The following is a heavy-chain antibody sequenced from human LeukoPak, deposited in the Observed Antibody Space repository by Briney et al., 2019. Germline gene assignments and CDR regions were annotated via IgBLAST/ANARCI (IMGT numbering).Heavy chain of an antibody. J-gene: IGHJ4*02. D-gene: IGHD2-2*01. Sequence: SQTLSLTCAISGDSVSSNSAAWNWIRQSPSRGLEWLGRTYYRSKRYNDYAVSVKSRITINPDTSKNQFSLQLNSVTAEDPAVYYCARVWSACSSSSCYDYWGQGTLVTVSS. CDR1: GDSVSSNSAA. CDR2: TYYRSKRYN. CDR3: ARVWSACSSSSCYDY. V-gene: IGHV6-1*01.